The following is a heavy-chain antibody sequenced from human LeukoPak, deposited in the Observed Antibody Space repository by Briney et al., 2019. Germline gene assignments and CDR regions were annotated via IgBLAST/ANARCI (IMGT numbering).Heavy chain of an antibody. D-gene: IGHD1-26*01. CDR3: ARSTVGGDYYYYGMDV. J-gene: IGHJ6*02. V-gene: IGHV1-2*06. CDR1: GYTFNGYY. Sequence: ASVTVSCMASGYTFNGYYMHWVRQAPGQGLEWMGRIKPNSGGTNYAQKFQGRVTMTRDMSISTAYMELSRLRSDDTAVYYCARSTVGGDYYYYGMDVWGQGTTVTVSS. CDR2: IKPNSGGT.